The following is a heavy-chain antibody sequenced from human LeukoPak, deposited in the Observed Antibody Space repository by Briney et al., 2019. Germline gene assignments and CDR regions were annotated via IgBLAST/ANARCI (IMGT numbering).Heavy chain of an antibody. V-gene: IGHV4-34*01. Sequence: SETLSLTCAVYGGSFSGYYWSWIRQPPGKGLEWIGEINHSGSTNYNPPLKSRVTISVDTSKNQFSLKLSSVTAADTAVYYCARGPNYYDSSGHKLSDYWGQGTLVTVSS. CDR3: ARGPNYYDSSGHKLSDY. D-gene: IGHD3-22*01. CDR1: GGSFSGYY. J-gene: IGHJ4*02. CDR2: INHSGST.